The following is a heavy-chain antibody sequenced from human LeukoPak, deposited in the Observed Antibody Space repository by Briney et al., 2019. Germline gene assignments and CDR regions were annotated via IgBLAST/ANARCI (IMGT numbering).Heavy chain of an antibody. CDR2: IYYSGST. CDR3: ARDKLGYCSGGSCYWGYYYYYGMDV. V-gene: IGHV4-59*01. J-gene: IGHJ6*02. Sequence: SETLSLTCTVSGGSISSYYWSWIRQPPGKGLEWIGYIYYSGSTNYNSSLKSRVTISVDTSKNQFSLKLSSVTAADTAVSYCARDKLGYCSGGSCYWGYYYYYGMDVWGQGTTVTVSS. D-gene: IGHD2-15*01. CDR1: GGSISSYY.